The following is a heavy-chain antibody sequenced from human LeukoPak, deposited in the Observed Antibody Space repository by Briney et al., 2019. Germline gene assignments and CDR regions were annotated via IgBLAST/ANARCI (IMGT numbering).Heavy chain of an antibody. Sequence: SETLSLTCTVSGGSISSSSYYWGWIRQPPGKGLEWIGNIYYRGNTYYNPSLKSRVTISVDTSKNQFSVKLSSVTAADTAVYYCARHSNYYDNSGYDYYFDYWGQGTLSPSPQ. J-gene: IGHJ4*02. V-gene: IGHV4-39*01. CDR1: GGSISSSSYY. CDR3: ARHSNYYDNSGYDYYFDY. CDR2: IYYRGNT. D-gene: IGHD3-22*01.